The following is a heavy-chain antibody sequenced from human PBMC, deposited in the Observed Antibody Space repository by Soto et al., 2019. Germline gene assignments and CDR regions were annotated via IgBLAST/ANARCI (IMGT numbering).Heavy chain of an antibody. Sequence: XGSLGLSCAASGFTFSSYEMNGVRQAPGKGLEWVSYISSSGSTIYYADSVKGRFTISRDNAKNSLYLQMNSLRAEDTAVYYCARELQTNYYGMDVWGQGTTVTVSS. J-gene: IGHJ6*02. V-gene: IGHV3-48*03. CDR1: GFTFSSYE. D-gene: IGHD4-4*01. CDR2: ISSSGSTI. CDR3: ARELQTNYYGMDV.